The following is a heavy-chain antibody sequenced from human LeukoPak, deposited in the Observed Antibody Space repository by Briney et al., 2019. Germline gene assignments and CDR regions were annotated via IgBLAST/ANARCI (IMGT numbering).Heavy chain of an antibody. Sequence: PGESLRLSCAASGFTFRSYWMSWVRRAPGKGLEWVANLNQDGSVKYYVDSVKGRFTISRDNAKNSLYLQMNSLRPEDMAVYYCAREAIAAAGTSWYFDYWGQGTLVTVSS. CDR1: GFTFRSYW. D-gene: IGHD6-13*01. CDR2: LNQDGSVK. CDR3: AREAIAAAGTSWYFDY. J-gene: IGHJ4*02. V-gene: IGHV3-7*04.